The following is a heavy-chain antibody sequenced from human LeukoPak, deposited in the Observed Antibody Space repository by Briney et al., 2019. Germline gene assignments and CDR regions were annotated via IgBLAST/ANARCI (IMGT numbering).Heavy chain of an antibody. CDR2: INNDGSTT. Sequence: PGGSLRLSCAASGFTFINYWMRWVRQAPGEGLVWVSHINNDGSTTTYADSVKGRFTISRDNAKNTLYLHVNSLRAEDTAVYYCARGGFCSGADCRGSFDYWGQGSLVTVSS. CDR3: ARGGFCSGADCRGSFDY. J-gene: IGHJ4*02. D-gene: IGHD2-15*01. CDR1: GFTFINYW. V-gene: IGHV3-74*01.